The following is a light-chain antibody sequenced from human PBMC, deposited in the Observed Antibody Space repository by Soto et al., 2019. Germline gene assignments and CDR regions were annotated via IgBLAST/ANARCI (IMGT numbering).Light chain of an antibody. CDR3: SSYTSSSTGV. V-gene: IGLV2-14*01. J-gene: IGLJ1*01. Sequence: QSALTQPASVSGSPGQSITISCTGTSSDVGGYNYVSWYQQHPGKAPKLMIYDVSNRPSGVSNRFSGSKSGNTASLTISGLQAEDEVDYYCSSYTSSSTGVFGTGTQLTVL. CDR2: DVS. CDR1: SSDVGGYNY.